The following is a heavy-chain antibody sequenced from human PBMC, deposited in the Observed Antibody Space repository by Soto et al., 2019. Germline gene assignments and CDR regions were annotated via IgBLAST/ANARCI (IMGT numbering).Heavy chain of an antibody. CDR1: GFTFSSYG. J-gene: IGHJ4*02. Sequence: PGGSLRLSCAASGFTFSSYGMHWVRQAPGKGLEWVAVISYDGSNKYYADSVKGRFTISRDNSKNTLYLQMNSLRAEDTAVYYCAKDLSSYGPYYFDYWGQGTLVTVSS. CDR3: AKDLSSYGPYYFDY. CDR2: ISYDGSNK. V-gene: IGHV3-30*18. D-gene: IGHD5-18*01.